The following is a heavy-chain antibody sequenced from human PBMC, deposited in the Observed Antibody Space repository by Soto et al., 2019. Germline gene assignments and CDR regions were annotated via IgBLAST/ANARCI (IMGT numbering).Heavy chain of an antibody. J-gene: IGHJ4*02. D-gene: IGHD3-22*01. CDR3: ATYYYDSSGYFFAH. V-gene: IGHV3-30*03. CDR1: GFIFSNYG. CDR2: ISYDGSYK. Sequence: GGSLRLSCAGSGFIFSNYGIHWVRQAPGKGLEWVAVISYDGSYKYYGDSVKGRFTISRDNSINTLYLQMNSLRAEDTAVYYCATYYYDSSGYFFAHWGQGTLVTVSS.